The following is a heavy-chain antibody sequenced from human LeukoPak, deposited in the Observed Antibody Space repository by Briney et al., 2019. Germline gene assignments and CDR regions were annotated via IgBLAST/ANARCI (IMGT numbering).Heavy chain of an antibody. CDR1: GFTFGSYG. Sequence: GGSLRLSCAASGFTFGSYGMHWVRQAPGKGLEWVSLISGDGVSTFYADSVKGRFSISRDNSKNSLSLEMNSLRTEDTAMYYCARESGKFDYWGQGTLVAVSS. CDR3: ARESGKFDY. V-gene: IGHV3-43*02. CDR2: ISGDGVST. J-gene: IGHJ4*02.